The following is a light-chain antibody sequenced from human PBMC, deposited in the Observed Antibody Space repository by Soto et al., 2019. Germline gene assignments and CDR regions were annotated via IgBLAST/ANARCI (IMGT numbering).Light chain of an antibody. V-gene: IGKV1-5*03. Sequence: DIQITQSPSILSAALGDRFTIAFRASQTISSWLAWYQQKPGKAPKLLIYKASTLKSGVPSRFSGSGSGTEFTLTISSLQPDDFATYYCQHYNSYSEAFGQGTKVDI. CDR2: KAS. CDR1: QTISSW. J-gene: IGKJ1*01. CDR3: QHYNSYSEA.